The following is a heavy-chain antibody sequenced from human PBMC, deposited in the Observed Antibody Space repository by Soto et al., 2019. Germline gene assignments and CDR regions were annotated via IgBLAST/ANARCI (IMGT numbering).Heavy chain of an antibody. CDR2: ISSSYSFI. V-gene: IGHV3-21*01. J-gene: IGHJ6*02. CDR3: ARGGDSGDRTGYGIDV. CDR1: GFTFTSYS. Sequence: EVQLVESGGGLVKPGGSLRLSCAASGFTFTSYSMNWVRQAPGKGLEWVSSISSSYSFIYYADSLKGRCTISRDNAKNSLYLQMNSLRAEDTAVYYCARGGDSGDRTGYGIDVWGQGTTVTVSS. D-gene: IGHD2-21*01.